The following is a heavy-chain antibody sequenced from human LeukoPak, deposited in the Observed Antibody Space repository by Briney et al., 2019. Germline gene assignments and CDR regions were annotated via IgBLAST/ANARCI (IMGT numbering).Heavy chain of an antibody. V-gene: IGHV1-2*04. Sequence: ASVKVSCKASGYTFTGYYMHWVRQAPGQGLEWMGWINPNSGGTNYAQKFQGWVTMTRDTSISTAYMELSRLRSDDTAVYYCAREVRFLEWLPNHYHYYGMDVWGQGTTVTVSS. CDR2: INPNSGGT. D-gene: IGHD3-3*01. CDR3: AREVRFLEWLPNHYHYYGMDV. CDR1: GYTFTGYY. J-gene: IGHJ6*02.